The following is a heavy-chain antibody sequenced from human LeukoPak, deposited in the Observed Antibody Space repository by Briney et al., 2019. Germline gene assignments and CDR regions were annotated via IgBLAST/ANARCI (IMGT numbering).Heavy chain of an antibody. D-gene: IGHD3-3*01. CDR1: GFPVNVYA. CDR2: ISYDGSNI. CDR3: ARSTIFGAPFDP. Sequence: PGGSLRPSCAVSGFPVNVYALHWVRQIPGKGLEWVAVISYDGSNIYYADSVKGRFTISRDISKNTLYLQMNSLRLEDTAVYYCARSTIFGAPFDPWGQGSLVTVSS. V-gene: IGHV3-30-3*01. J-gene: IGHJ5*02.